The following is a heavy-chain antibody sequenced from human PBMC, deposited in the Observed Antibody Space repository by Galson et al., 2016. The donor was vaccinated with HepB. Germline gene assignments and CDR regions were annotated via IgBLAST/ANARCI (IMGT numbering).Heavy chain of an antibody. D-gene: IGHD2-2*01. CDR2: ARNKPYGETT. Sequence: SLRLSCATSGFTSGDYPMTWFRQAPGKRLERIGFARNKPYGETTEYDASVKGRFTISSDASKGTVYPEMNSLKTEDTAMYYCARISGASCYQLCYYYYGVDVWGRGTAVTVSS. J-gene: IGHJ6*04. CDR1: GFTSGDYP. V-gene: IGHV3-49*03. CDR3: ARISGASCYQLCYYYYGVDV.